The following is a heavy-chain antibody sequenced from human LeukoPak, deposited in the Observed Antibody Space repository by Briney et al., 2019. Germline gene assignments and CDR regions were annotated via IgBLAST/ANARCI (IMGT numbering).Heavy chain of an antibody. D-gene: IGHD2-15*01. V-gene: IGHV4-59*01. CDR1: GGSISSYY. CDR2: IYYSGST. J-gene: IGHJ3*02. CDR3: ARFGSEAFDI. Sequence: SETLSLTCTVSGGSISSYYWSWIWQPPGKGLEWIGYIYYSGSTNYNPSLKSRVTISVDTSKNQFSLKLSSVTAADTAVYYCARFGSEAFDIWGQGTMVTVSS.